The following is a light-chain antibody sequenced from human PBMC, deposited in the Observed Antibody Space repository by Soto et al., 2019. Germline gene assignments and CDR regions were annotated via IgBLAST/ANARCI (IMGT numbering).Light chain of an antibody. CDR2: DAS. V-gene: IGKV3-11*01. Sequence: EIVLTQSPATLSLSPGERATLSCRASQSVSSYLAWYQQKPGQAPRLLIYDASNRATGIPARFSGSGSGTDFTLTISSLEPEAFAVYYCQQRSNWPGYTFGQGTKLEIK. CDR3: QQRSNWPGYT. CDR1: QSVSSY. J-gene: IGKJ2*01.